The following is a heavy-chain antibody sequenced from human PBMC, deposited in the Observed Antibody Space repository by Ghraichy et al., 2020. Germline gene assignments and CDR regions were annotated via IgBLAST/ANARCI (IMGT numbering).Heavy chain of an antibody. CDR3: ARHRGYSGYDPRGD. CDR1: GGSISSSSYY. J-gene: IGHJ4*02. Sequence: SETLSLTCTVSGGSISSSSYYWGWIRQPPGKGLEWIGSIYYSGSTYYNPSLKSRVTISVDTSKNQFSLKLSSVTAADTAVYYCARHRGYSGYDPRGDWGQGTLVTVSS. V-gene: IGHV4-39*01. D-gene: IGHD5-12*01. CDR2: IYYSGST.